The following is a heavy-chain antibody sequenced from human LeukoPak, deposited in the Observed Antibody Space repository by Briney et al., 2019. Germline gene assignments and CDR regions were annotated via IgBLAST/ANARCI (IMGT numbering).Heavy chain of an antibody. V-gene: IGHV4-4*07. CDR3: ARGREDYVPGSLLSFDS. D-gene: IGHD4-17*01. CDR1: GGSINNYF. J-gene: IGHJ4*02. Sequence: SETLSLTCTVSGGSINNYFWNWLRQPAGKGLEWIGRIYSSGSTNCNPSLTSRVSMSVDTSKNQFSLRLTSVNAADTAVYYCARGREDYVPGSLLSFDSWGQGALVIVSS. CDR2: IYSSGST.